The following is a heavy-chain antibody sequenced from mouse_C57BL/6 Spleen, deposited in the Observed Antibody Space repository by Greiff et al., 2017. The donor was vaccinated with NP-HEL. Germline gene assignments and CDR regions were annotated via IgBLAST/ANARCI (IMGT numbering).Heavy chain of an antibody. V-gene: IGHV1-69*01. CDR1: GYTFTSYW. D-gene: IGHD1-1*01. CDR3: ARRITTVVAYYFDY. J-gene: IGHJ2*01. Sequence: QVQLQQPGAELVMPGASVKLSCKASGYTFTSYWMHWVKQRPGQGLEWIGEIDPSDSYTNYNQKFKGKSTLTVDKSSSTAYMQLSSLTSEDSAAYYCARRITTVVAYYFDYWGQGTTLTVSS. CDR2: IDPSDSYT.